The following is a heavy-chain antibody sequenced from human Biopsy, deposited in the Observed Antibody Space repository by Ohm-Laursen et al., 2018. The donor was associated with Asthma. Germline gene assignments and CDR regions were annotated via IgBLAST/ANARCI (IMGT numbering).Heavy chain of an antibody. CDR2: ISSSSYI. CDR1: GFTFSSYG. V-gene: IGHV3-21*01. Sequence: SLRLSCAASGFTFSSYGMNWVRQAPGKGLEWVSSISSSSYIYYADSVKGRFTISRDNAKNSLYLQMNSLRAEDTAVYYCARDGTDMNEAMPKDYWGQGTLVTVSS. J-gene: IGHJ4*02. D-gene: IGHD2-2*01. CDR3: ARDGTDMNEAMPKDY.